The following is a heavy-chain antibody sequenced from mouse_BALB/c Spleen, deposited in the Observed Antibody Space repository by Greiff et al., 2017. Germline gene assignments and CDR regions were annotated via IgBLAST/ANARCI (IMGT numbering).Heavy chain of an antibody. CDR2: ISSGGST. V-gene: IGHV5-6-5*01. Sequence: DVQLVESGGGLVKPGGSLKLSCAASGFTFSSYAMSWVRQTPEKRLEWVASISSGGSTYYPDSVKGRFTISRDNARNILYLQMSSLRSEDTAMYYCARGHYGSDYAMDYWGQGTSVTVSS. D-gene: IGHD1-1*01. CDR1: GFTFSSYA. J-gene: IGHJ4*01. CDR3: ARGHYGSDYAMDY.